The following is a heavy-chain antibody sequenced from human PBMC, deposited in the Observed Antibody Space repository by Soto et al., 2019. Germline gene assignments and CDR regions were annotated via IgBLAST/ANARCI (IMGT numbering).Heavy chain of an antibody. V-gene: IGHV4-59*01. CDR3: ARESERRTLHRDLHDV. J-gene: IGHJ6*03. CDR2: IYYSGST. D-gene: IGHD1-1*01. Sequence: SENLSLTYTVSGGSISSYYWSWIRQPPGKGLEWIGYIYYSGSTNYNPSLKSRVTISVDTSKNQFSLKLSFVTAADTAVYYCARESERRTLHRDLHDVWGRG. CDR1: GGSISSYY.